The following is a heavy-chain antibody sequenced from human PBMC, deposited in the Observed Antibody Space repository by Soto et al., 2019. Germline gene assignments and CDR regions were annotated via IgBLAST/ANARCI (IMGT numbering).Heavy chain of an antibody. D-gene: IGHD3-10*01. Sequence: QVQLQESGPGLVKPSQTLSLTCTVSGGSISSGGYYWSWIRQHPGKGLEWIGYIYYSGSTYYNPSLKSRVTISVETSKNLFSLKLSSVTAADPAVYYCASIVSSAHGEFSDWGQGTLVTVSS. CDR2: IYYSGST. CDR3: ASIVSSAHGEFSD. J-gene: IGHJ4*02. V-gene: IGHV4-31*03. CDR1: GGSISSGGYY.